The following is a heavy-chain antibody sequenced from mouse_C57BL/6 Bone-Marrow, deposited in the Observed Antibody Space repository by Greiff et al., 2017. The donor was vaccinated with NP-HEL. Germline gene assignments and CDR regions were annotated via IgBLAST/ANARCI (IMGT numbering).Heavy chain of an antibody. D-gene: IGHD1-1*01. CDR1: GYTFTSYG. J-gene: IGHJ1*03. V-gene: IGHV1-81*01. CDR2: IYPRSGNT. CDR3: ARSHYYGSSPDV. Sequence: QVQLKESGAELARPGASVKLSCKASGYTFTSYGISWVKQRTGQGLEWIGEIYPRSGNTYYNEKFKGKATLTADKSSSTAYMELRSLTSEDSAVYFCARSHYYGSSPDVWGTGTTVTVSS.